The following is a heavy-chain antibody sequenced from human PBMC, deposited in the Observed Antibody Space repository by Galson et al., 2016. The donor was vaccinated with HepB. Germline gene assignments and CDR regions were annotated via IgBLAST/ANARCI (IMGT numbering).Heavy chain of an antibody. J-gene: IGHJ4*02. CDR1: GYTFTTYS. CDR3: ARARHRWFGELLGY. D-gene: IGHD3-10*01. V-gene: IGHV7-4-1*02. CDR2: INTNTGNA. Sequence: SVKVSCKAFGYTFTTYSMNWVRQAPGQGLEWMGWINTNTGNATYAQGFTGRFVFSLDTSVNTAYLQISSLEAEDTAVYYCARARHRWFGELLGYWGQGTLVTVSS.